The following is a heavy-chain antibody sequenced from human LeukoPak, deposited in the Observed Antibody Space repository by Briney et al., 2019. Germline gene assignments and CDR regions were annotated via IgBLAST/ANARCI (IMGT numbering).Heavy chain of an antibody. CDR1: GYTFTSYD. V-gene: IGHV1-8*01. CDR3: ARGRDSSSDYYYYYMDV. J-gene: IGHJ6*03. CDR2: MNPNSGNT. Sequence: ASVKVSCKASGYTFTSYDINWVRQATGQRLEWMGWMNPNSGNTGYAQKFQGRVTMTRNTSISTAYMELSSLRSEDTAVYYCARGRDSSSDYYYYYMDVWGKGTTVTVSS. D-gene: IGHD6-6*01.